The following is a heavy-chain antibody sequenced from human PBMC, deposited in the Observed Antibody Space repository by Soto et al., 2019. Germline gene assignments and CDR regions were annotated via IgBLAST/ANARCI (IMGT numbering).Heavy chain of an antibody. CDR2: IYYSGST. J-gene: IGHJ6*02. CDR3: ARVGADYCNYGMDV. V-gene: IGHV4-31*03. Sequence: SETLSLTCTVSGGSISSGGYYWSWIRQHPGKGLEWIGYIYYSGSTYYNPSLKSRVTISVDTSKNQFSLKLSSVTAADTAVYYGARVGADYCNYGMDVWGQGTTVTVSS. D-gene: IGHD3-16*01. CDR1: GGSISSGGYY.